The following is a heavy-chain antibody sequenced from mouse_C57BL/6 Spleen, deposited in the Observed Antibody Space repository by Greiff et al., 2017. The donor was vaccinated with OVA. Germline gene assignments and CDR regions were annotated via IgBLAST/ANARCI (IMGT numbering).Heavy chain of an antibody. CDR2: IYPGDGDT. J-gene: IGHJ4*01. CDR3: ARGDSSGYDYAMDY. CDR1: GYAFSSSW. Sequence: VQLQQSGPELVKPGASVKISCKASGYAFSSSWMNWVKQRPGKGLEWIGRIYPGDGDTNYNGKFKGKATLTADKSSSTAYMQLSSLTSEDSAVYFCARGDSSGYDYAMDYWGQGTSVTVSS. V-gene: IGHV1-82*01. D-gene: IGHD3-2*02.